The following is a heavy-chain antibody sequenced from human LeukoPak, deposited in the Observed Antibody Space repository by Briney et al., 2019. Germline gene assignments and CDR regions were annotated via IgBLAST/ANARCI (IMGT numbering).Heavy chain of an antibody. CDR1: RFTFSSYG. J-gene: IGHJ4*02. Sequence: GGSLRLSCAASRFTFSSYGMSWVRQAPGKGLEWVSYISSSSSTIYYADSVKGRFTISRDNAKNSLYLQMHRLRAEDTAVYYCARVYGRRSSWYYLDYWGQGTLVTVSS. V-gene: IGHV3-48*01. D-gene: IGHD6-13*01. CDR3: ARVYGRRSSWYYLDY. CDR2: ISSSSSTI.